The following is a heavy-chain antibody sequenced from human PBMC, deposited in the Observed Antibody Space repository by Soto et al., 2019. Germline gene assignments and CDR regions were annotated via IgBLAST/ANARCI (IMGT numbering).Heavy chain of an antibody. CDR1: GFTLSNYA. V-gene: IGHV3-23*01. CDR2: ITDSGDRT. CDR3: ARLRDAASSPNFRLYHIDV. Sequence: GGSLRLSCAASGFTLSNYAMRWVRQAPGKGLEWVSTITDSGDRTYYADSVKGRFTVSRDNSKNTLYLQVSSLRAEDTAVYYCARLRDAASSPNFRLYHIDVWAKGTTVTVSS. J-gene: IGHJ6*03. D-gene: IGHD4-17*01.